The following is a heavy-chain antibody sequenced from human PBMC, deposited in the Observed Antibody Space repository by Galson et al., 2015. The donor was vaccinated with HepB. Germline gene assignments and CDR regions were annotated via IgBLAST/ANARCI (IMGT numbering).Heavy chain of an antibody. J-gene: IGHJ5*02. CDR1: GGSFSGYY. CDR2: INHSGST. V-gene: IGHV4-34*01. CDR3: ARHPVPRYSSGWLGWFDP. D-gene: IGHD6-19*01. Sequence: ETLSLTCAVYGGSFSGYYWSWIRQPPGKGLEWIGEINHSGSTNYNPSLESRVTISVDTSKNQFSLKLSSVTAADTAVYYCARHPVPRYSSGWLGWFDPWGQGTLVTVSS.